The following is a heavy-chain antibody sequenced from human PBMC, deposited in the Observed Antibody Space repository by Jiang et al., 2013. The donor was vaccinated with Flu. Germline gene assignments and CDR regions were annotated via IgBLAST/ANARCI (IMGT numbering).Heavy chain of an antibody. V-gene: IGHV3-21*01. CDR2: ISSSSSYI. CDR1: GFTFSSYS. CDR3: ARDGSGTLYFQH. Sequence: VQLVESGGGLVKPGGSLRLSCAASGFTFSSYSMNWVRQAPGKGLEWVSSISSSSSYIYYADSVKGRFTISRDNAKNSLYLQMNSLRAEDTAVYYCARDGSGTLYFQHWGQGTLVTV. D-gene: IGHD1-26*01. J-gene: IGHJ1*01.